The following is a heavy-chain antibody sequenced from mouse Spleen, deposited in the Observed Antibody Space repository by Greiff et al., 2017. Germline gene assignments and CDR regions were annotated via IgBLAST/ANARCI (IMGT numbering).Heavy chain of an antibody. CDR3: ARRGPYYAMDY. CDR1: GFSLTSYG. CDR2: IWSDGST. Sequence: VMLVATGPGLVAPSQSLSITCTVSGFSLTSYGVHWVRQPPGKGLEWLVVIWSDGSTNYNSALKSRLSISKDNSKSQVFLKMNSLQTDDTAMYYCARRGPYYAMDYWGQGTSVTVSS. J-gene: IGHJ4*01. V-gene: IGHV2-6*03.